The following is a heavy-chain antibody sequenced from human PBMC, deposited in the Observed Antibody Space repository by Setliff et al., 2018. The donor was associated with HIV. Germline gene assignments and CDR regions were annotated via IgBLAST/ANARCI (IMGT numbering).Heavy chain of an antibody. Sequence: PSETLSLTCTVSGGSLSTSSFYWGWIRQPPGKRLEWIGSIYTRGSTNYNPSLKSRVTMSIDTSKNQFSLKLSSVTAADTAVYYCAKDPYDSSGLNWFDPWGQGTLVTVS. V-gene: IGHV4-39*07. CDR1: GGSLSTSSFY. D-gene: IGHD3-22*01. CDR3: AKDPYDSSGLNWFDP. CDR2: IYTRGST. J-gene: IGHJ5*02.